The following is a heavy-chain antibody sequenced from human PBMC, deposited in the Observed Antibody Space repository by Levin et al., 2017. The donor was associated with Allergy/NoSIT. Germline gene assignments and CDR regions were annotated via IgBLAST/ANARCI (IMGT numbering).Heavy chain of an antibody. J-gene: IGHJ5*02. CDR3: ARDVSGSYFPWFDP. CDR2: IYSGGST. V-gene: IGHV3-66*01. D-gene: IGHD1-26*01. Sequence: GESLKISCAASGFTVSSNYMSWVRQAPGKGLEWVSVIYSGGSTYYADSVKGRFTISRDNSKNTLYLQMNSLRAEDTAVYYCARDVSGSYFPWFDPWGQGTLVTVSS. CDR1: GFTVSSNY.